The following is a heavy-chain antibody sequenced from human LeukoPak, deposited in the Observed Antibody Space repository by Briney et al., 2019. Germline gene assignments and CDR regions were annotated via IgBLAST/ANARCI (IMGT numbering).Heavy chain of an antibody. CDR3: ARIQRGFDP. CDR2: IYYSGST. Sequence: PSETLSLTCTVSGGSISSYYWSWIRQPPGKGLEWIGYIYYSGSTNYNPSFKSRVTISVDTSKNQFSLKLSSVTAADTAVYYCARIQRGFDPWGQGTLVTVSS. J-gene: IGHJ5*02. V-gene: IGHV4-59*01. CDR1: GGSISSYY.